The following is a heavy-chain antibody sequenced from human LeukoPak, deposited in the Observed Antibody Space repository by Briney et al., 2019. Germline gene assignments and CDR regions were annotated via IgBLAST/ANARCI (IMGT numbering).Heavy chain of an antibody. V-gene: IGHV3-66*01. D-gene: IGHD1-26*01. Sequence: GGSLRLSCAASEFSVGSNYMTWVRQAPGKGLEWVSLIYSGGSTYYADSVKGRFTTSRDNSKNTLYLQMNSLRAEDTAVYYCAKDRDSGSYFGGIGYWGQGTLVTVSS. J-gene: IGHJ4*02. CDR2: IYSGGST. CDR1: EFSVGSNY. CDR3: AKDRDSGSYFGGIGY.